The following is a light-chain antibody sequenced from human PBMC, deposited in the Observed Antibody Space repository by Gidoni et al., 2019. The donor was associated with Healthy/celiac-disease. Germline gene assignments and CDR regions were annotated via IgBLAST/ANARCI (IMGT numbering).Light chain of an antibody. CDR3: QQYGSSPCS. CDR2: GAS. V-gene: IGKV3-20*01. J-gene: IGKJ2*04. CDR1: QSVSSSY. Sequence: IVLTQSPGTLSLSPGERATLSCRASQSVSSSYLAWYQQKPGQAPRLLIYGASSRATGIPDRFSGSGSGTDFTLTISRLEPEDFAVYYWQQYGSSPCSFGQGTKLEIK.